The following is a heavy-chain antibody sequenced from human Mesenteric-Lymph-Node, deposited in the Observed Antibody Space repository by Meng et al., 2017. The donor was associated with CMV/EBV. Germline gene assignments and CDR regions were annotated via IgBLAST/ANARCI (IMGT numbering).Heavy chain of an antibody. Sequence: VSGGSVSNCDHSLSWIRQPPGGGLELLGYIFYTGGTYYNPSLKGRVTMSMDRSKNQFSLKLTSVNAADTAVYYCANDYGSGSYRFDYWGQGTLVTVSS. CDR3: ANDYGSGSYRFDY. J-gene: IGHJ4*02. V-gene: IGHV4-30-2*01. CDR2: IFYTGGT. D-gene: IGHD3-10*01. CDR1: GGSVSNCDHS.